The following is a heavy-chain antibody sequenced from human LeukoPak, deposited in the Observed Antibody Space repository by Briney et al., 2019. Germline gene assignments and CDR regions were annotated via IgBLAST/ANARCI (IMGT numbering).Heavy chain of an antibody. CDR1: GYSFTSYW. CDR2: IYPGDSDT. J-gene: IGHJ4*02. V-gene: IGHV5-51*01. CDR3: ARFEKTVTTPIDYFDY. Sequence: GESLQISCKGSGYSFTSYWIGWVRQMPGKGLEWMGIIYPGDSDTRYSPSFQGQVTISADKSISTAYLQWSSLKASDTAMYYCARFEKTVTTPIDYFDYWGQGTLVTVSS. D-gene: IGHD4-17*01.